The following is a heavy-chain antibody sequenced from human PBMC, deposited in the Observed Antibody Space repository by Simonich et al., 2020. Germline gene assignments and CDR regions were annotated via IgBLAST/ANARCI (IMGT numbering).Heavy chain of an antibody. CDR3: AREQARGGAFDI. CDR1: GFTFSSYS. V-gene: IGHV3-21*01. CDR2: ISSSISYI. D-gene: IGHD3-16*01. Sequence: VQLVESGGGLVKPGGSLRLSCAASGFTFSSYSMNWVRQAPGKGMEWVSTISSSISYIYYADAVKGRFTISRDNAKNSLYLQMNSLRAEDTAVYYCAREQARGGAFDIWGQGTMVTVSS. J-gene: IGHJ3*02.